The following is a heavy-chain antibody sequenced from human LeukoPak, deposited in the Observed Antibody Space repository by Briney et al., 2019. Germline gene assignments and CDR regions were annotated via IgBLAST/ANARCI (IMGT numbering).Heavy chain of an antibody. J-gene: IGHJ6*02. Sequence: SETLSLTCTVSGGSISSYYWSWIRQPAGKGLEWIGRIYTSGSTNYNPSLKSRVTMSVGTSKNQFSLKLSSVTAADTAVYYCARDCLGYCSSTSSPNYYGMDVWGQGTTVTVSS. D-gene: IGHD2-2*01. CDR2: IYTSGST. V-gene: IGHV4-4*07. CDR1: GGSISSYY. CDR3: ARDCLGYCSSTSSPNYYGMDV.